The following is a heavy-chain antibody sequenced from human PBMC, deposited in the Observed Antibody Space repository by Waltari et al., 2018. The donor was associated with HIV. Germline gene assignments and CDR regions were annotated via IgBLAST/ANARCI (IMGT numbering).Heavy chain of an antibody. CDR2: IGASGLHM. CDR1: GWTFQLFL. D-gene: IGHD4-17*01. J-gene: IGHJ5*02. CDR3: ATDRTPLTTGDFDA. V-gene: IGHV3-11*04. Sequence: VQVTESGGGTVTPAESLRLSCVVSGWTFQLFLMRWLLPTSSRRRKKPRRGLEWVASIGASGLHMYYRDSVKGRFTVSRDNSKKSVYLQMSDLRGDDTAVYFCATDRTPLTTGDFDAWGRGTLVTVSS.